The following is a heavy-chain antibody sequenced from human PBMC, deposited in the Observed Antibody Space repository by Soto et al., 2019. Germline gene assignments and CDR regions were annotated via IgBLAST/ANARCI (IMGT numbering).Heavy chain of an antibody. CDR2: MFYSGST. V-gene: IGHV4-59*01. CDR1: GGSTSSYS. D-gene: IGHD2-15*01. J-gene: IGHJ3*01. CDR3: AMTPRYCSGGSCYPAHALDH. Sequence: QVQLQESGPGLVKPSETLSVTCTVSGGSTSSYSWSWIRQPPGKGLEWIGYMFYSGSTEYNPSLKSRVTISVDTSKNQFSLNLSSVTAADTAMYYCAMTPRYCSGGSCYPAHALDHWGQGIMVTVSS.